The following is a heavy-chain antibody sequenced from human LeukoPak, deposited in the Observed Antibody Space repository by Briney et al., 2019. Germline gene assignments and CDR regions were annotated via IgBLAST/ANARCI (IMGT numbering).Heavy chain of an antibody. CDR2: NTHSGST. J-gene: IGHJ4*02. CDR3: ARGRTYGDYRFDY. D-gene: IGHD4-17*01. V-gene: IGHV4-34*01. CDR1: GGSFSGYY. Sequence: PSETLSLTCAVYGGSFSGYYWTWIRQPPGKGLEWIGENTHSGSTNYSPSLNSRVTISVDTSKHQFSLNLSSVTAADTAVYYCARGRTYGDYRFDYWGQGTLVTVSS.